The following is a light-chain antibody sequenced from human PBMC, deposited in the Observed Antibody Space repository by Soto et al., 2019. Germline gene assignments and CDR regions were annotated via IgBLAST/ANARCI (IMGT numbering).Light chain of an antibody. V-gene: IGKV3-20*01. CDR3: QQYVSSGT. J-gene: IGKJ1*01. CDR1: QSVTSNF. CDR2: GAS. Sequence: VVLPQSPATLSFSPWERATLSCWASQSVTSNFLAWYRQKPGQAPRLLIYGASNRATGIPDRFSGSGSGTDFTLTISRLEPEDFAVYYCQQYVSSGTFGQGTKVDI.